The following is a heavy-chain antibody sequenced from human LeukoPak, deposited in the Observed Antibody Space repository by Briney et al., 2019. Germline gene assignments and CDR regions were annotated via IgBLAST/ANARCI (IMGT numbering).Heavy chain of an antibody. V-gene: IGHV4-61*02. D-gene: IGHD2-8*02. Sequence: SQTLSLTCTVSGGSISSGNYQWTWIRQPAGKGLEWIGRIYTSGSTNYNPSLKSRVTISVDTSKNQFSLKLSSVTVADTAVYYCAKGTGGTFYYFDYWGQGTLVTVSS. CDR2: IYTSGST. CDR3: AKGTGGTFYYFDY. J-gene: IGHJ4*02. CDR1: GGSISSGNYQ.